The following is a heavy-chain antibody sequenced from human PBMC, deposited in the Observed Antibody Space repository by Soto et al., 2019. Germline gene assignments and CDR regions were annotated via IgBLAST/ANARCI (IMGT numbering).Heavy chain of an antibody. CDR2: IYYSGST. D-gene: IGHD4-17*01. CDR1: GGSISSSSYY. J-gene: IGHJ4*02. Sequence: SETLSLTCTVSGGSISSSSYYWGWIRQPPGKGLEWIGSIYYSGSTYYNPSLKSRVTISVDTSKNQFSLRLSSVTAADTAVYYCATHPPYGPLDHWGQGTLVTVSS. V-gene: IGHV4-39*01. CDR3: ATHPPYGPLDH.